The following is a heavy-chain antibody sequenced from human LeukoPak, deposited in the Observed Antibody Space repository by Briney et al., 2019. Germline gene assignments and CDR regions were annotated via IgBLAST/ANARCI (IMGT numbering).Heavy chain of an antibody. CDR2: IYYGGST. CDR1: GGSISSSSYY. Sequence: SETLSLTCTVSGGSISSSSYYWGWIRQPPGKGLEWIGSIYYGGSTYYSPSLKSRVTISVDTSKNQLSLKLSSVTAADTAVYYCARQEYSSDDSKIYFFEYWGQGTLVTVSS. V-gene: IGHV4-39*07. D-gene: IGHD6-19*01. CDR3: ARQEYSSDDSKIYFFEY. J-gene: IGHJ4*02.